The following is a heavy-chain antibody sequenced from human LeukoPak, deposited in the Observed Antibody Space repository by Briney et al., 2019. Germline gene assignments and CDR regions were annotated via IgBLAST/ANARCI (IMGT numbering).Heavy chain of an antibody. D-gene: IGHD5-24*01. CDR3: ARDRGEMATIHY. V-gene: IGHV1-2*02. CDR2: INPNSGGT. CDR1: GYTFTGYY. J-gene: IGHJ4*02. Sequence: ASVKVSCKASGYTFTGYYMHWVRQAPGQGLEWMGWINPNSGGTNYAQKFQGRVTMTRDTSISTAYMELSRLRSDDTAVYYCARDRGEMATIHYWGQGTLVTVSS.